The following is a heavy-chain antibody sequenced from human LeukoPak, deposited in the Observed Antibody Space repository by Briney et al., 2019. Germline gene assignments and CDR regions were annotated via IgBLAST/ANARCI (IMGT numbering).Heavy chain of an antibody. D-gene: IGHD1-26*01. Sequence: GESLKISCKGSGYSFTSYWIGWVRQMPGKGLEWMGIIYPGDSDTRYSPSFQGQVTISADKSISTAYLQWSSLKASDTAMYYCARRRDLYSGSYYPFDFWGQGTLVTVSS. CDR2: IYPGDSDT. V-gene: IGHV5-51*01. J-gene: IGHJ4*02. CDR1: GYSFTSYW. CDR3: ARRRDLYSGSYYPFDF.